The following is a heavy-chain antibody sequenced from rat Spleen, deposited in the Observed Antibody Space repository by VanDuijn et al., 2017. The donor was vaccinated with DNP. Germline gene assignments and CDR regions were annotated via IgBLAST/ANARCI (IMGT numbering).Heavy chain of an antibody. V-gene: IGHV5-22*01. CDR3: ARGDYYSVYYFDY. D-gene: IGHD1-1*01. Sequence: EVHLVESGGGLVQPGRSLKLSCAASGFTFSDYYMAWVRQAPTKGLEWVAYISYDGGSSYYGDSVKGRFTISRDNAKSTLYLQMNSLRSEDMATYYCARGDYYSVYYFDYWGQGVMVTVSS. CDR2: ISYDGGSS. CDR1: GFTFSDYY. J-gene: IGHJ2*01.